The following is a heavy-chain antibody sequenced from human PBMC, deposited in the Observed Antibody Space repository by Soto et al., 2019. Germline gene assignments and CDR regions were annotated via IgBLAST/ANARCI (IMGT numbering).Heavy chain of an antibody. Sequence: QVQLVQSGAEVKKPGASVKVSCKASGYTFTSYGISWVRQAPGQGLEWMGWSSAYNGNTNYAQKLQGRVTMTTDTSTRTAYMELRRLRSDDTAVYYCARRGGLLWFGELSNWFDPWGQGTLVTVSS. CDR1: GYTFTSYG. CDR2: SSAYNGNT. D-gene: IGHD3-10*01. J-gene: IGHJ5*02. CDR3: ARRGGLLWFGELSNWFDP. V-gene: IGHV1-18*01.